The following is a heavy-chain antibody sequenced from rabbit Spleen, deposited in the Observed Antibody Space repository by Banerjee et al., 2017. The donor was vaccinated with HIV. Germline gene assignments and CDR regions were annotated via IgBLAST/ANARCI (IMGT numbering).Heavy chain of an antibody. J-gene: IGHJ4*01. CDR2: IDTGSSGFT. CDR3: ARDLDGVIGWNFGW. V-gene: IGHV1S40*01. Sequence: QSLEESGGGLVQPGGSLKLSCKASGFTLSGNSYMCWVCQAPGKGLEWIACIDTGSSGFTYFASWAKGRFTISKTSSTTVTLQMTSLTAADTATYFCARDLDGVIGWNFGWWGPGTLVTVS. D-gene: IGHD1-1*01. CDR1: GFTLSGNSY.